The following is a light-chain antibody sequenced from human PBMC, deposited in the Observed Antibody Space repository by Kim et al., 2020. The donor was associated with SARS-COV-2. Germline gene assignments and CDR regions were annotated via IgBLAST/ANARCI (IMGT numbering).Light chain of an antibody. CDR3: QLYGNSPT. Sequence: ETVLTQSPGTLSLSPGERATLSCRASQSVTGNYIAWYQQKPGQAPRLLLYGPSSRAPGVPDRFSASGSGPDFALTISRLEPEDFAVYYCQLYGNSPTFGPGTKVEIK. V-gene: IGKV3-20*01. CDR2: GPS. J-gene: IGKJ3*01. CDR1: QSVTGNY.